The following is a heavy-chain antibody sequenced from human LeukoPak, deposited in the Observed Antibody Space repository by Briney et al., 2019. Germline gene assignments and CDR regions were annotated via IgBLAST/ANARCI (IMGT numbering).Heavy chain of an antibody. CDR1: GFTFSSYA. Sequence: GRSLRLSCAVSGFTFSSYAMHWVRQAPGKGLEWVAVISYDGSNKYYADSVKGRFTISRDNSKNTLYLQMNSLRAEDTAVYYCARDWLTYYYDSSGPYFDYWGQGTLVTVSS. V-gene: IGHV3-30-3*01. J-gene: IGHJ4*02. D-gene: IGHD3-22*01. CDR3: ARDWLTYYYDSSGPYFDY. CDR2: ISYDGSNK.